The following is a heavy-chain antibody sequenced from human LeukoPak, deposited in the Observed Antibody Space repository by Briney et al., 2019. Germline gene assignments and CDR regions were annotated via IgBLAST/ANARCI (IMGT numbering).Heavy chain of an antibody. Sequence: GGSLRLSCAASGFTFSSYWMSWVRQAPGKGLEWVANIKQDGSEKKYVDSVKGRFTISRDNAKNSLYLQMNSLRAEDTAVYYCAKDQRDIVVVVAAYSRVLDAFDIWGQGTMVTVSS. CDR1: GFTFSSYW. J-gene: IGHJ3*02. V-gene: IGHV3-7*01. CDR2: IKQDGSEK. D-gene: IGHD2-15*01. CDR3: AKDQRDIVVVVAAYSRVLDAFDI.